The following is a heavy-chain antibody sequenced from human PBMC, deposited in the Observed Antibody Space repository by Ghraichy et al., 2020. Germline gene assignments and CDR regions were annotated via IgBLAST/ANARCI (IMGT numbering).Heavy chain of an antibody. CDR1: GYTFTELS. J-gene: IGHJ6*02. CDR3: ATVSGGLTHYYYAMDV. D-gene: IGHD3-10*01. CDR2: FNPEDGET. Sequence: ASVKVSCKVSGYTFTELSMHWVRQAPGKGLEWMGRFNPEDGETIYAQKFQGRVTMTEDTSTNTAYMELSSLRSEDTAVYYCATVSGGLTHYYYAMDVWGQGTTVTVSS. V-gene: IGHV1-24*01.